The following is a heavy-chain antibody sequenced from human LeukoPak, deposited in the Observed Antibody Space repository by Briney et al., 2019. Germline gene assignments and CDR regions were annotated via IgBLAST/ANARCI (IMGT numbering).Heavy chain of an antibody. V-gene: IGHV1-69*04. D-gene: IGHD6-19*01. J-gene: IGHJ4*02. CDR1: GGSFSSYA. CDR3: ARDLGSSGWSTIYYFDL. CDR2: IIPLLDRP. Sequence: GSSVKVSCKASGGSFSSYAFSWVRQAPGQGLEWMGRIIPLLDRPNYAEKFQGRVTITADRSTSTTYLELSSLRSDDTAIYYCARDLGSSGWSTIYYFDLWGQGSLVTVSS.